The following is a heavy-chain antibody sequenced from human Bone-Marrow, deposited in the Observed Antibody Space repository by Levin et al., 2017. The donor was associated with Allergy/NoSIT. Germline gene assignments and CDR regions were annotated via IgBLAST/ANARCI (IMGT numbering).Heavy chain of an antibody. V-gene: IGHV4-34*01. Sequence: PSETLSLTCAVYGGSFSGYYWSWIRQPPGKGLEWIGEINHSGSTNYNPSLKSRVTISVDTSKNQFSLKLSSVTAADTAVYYCARGNRFLRKQGFDYWGQGTLVTVSS. J-gene: IGHJ4*02. CDR2: INHSGST. D-gene: IGHD1-14*01. CDR3: ARGNRFLRKQGFDY. CDR1: GGSFSGYY.